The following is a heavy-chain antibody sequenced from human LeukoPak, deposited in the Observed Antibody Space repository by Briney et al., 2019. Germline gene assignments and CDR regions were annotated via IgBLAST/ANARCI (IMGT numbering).Heavy chain of an antibody. V-gene: IGHV4-59*01. CDR2: IYYSGST. D-gene: IGHD4-17*01. Sequence: SETLSLTRTVSVGSLSRYYWSWIRQPPGKGLEWIGCIYYSGSTNYNPSLKSRVTISVDTSKNQFSLKLSSVTAADTAVYYCARSPTVTATIPYYYYYMDVWGKGTTVTVSS. CDR3: ARSPTVTATIPYYYYYMDV. CDR1: VGSLSRYY. J-gene: IGHJ6*03.